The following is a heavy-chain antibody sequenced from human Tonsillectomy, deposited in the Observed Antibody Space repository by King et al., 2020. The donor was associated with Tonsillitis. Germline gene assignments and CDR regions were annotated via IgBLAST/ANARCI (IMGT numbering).Heavy chain of an antibody. V-gene: IGHV2-5*02. D-gene: IGHD5-24*01. CDR2: IYWDDDE. Sequence: TLKESGPTLVKPTQTLTLTCTFSGFSLSTNGLGVGWIHQPPGKALEWLALIYWDDDERYSPSLKSRLTITKDTSKNQVVLIMTNMDPVDTATYYCAHSRDGYNWGYWGQGTLVTVSS. CDR1: GFSLSTNGLG. J-gene: IGHJ4*02. CDR3: AHSRDGYNWGY.